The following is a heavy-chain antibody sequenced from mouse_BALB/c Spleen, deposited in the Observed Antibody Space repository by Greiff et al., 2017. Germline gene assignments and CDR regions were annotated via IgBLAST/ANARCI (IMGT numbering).Heavy chain of an antibody. V-gene: IGHV7-3*02. CDR3: AGFYGSLFAY. CDR1: GFTFTDYY. D-gene: IGHD1-1*01. Sequence: EVKLVESGGGLVQPGGSLRLSCATSGFTFTDYYMSWVRQPPGKALEWLGFIRNKANGYTTEYSASVKGRFTISRDNSQSILYLQMNTLRAEDSATCYCAGFYGSLFAYWGQGTLVTVSA. J-gene: IGHJ3*01. CDR2: IRNKANGYTT.